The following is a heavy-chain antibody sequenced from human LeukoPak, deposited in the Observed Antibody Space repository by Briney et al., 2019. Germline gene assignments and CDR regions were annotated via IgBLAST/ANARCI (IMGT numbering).Heavy chain of an antibody. J-gene: IGHJ4*02. Sequence: ASVKVSCKASGYTFTSYAMNWVRQAPGQGLEWMGWINTNTGNPTYAQGFTGRFVFSLDTSVSTAYLQISSLKAEDTAVHYCARSPYDFWSGYYDDYWGQGTLVTVSS. CDR1: GYTFTSYA. CDR3: ARSPYDFWSGYYDDY. D-gene: IGHD3-3*01. CDR2: INTNTGNP. V-gene: IGHV7-4-1*02.